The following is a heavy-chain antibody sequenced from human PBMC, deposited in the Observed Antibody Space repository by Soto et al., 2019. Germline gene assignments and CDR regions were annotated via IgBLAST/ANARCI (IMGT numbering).Heavy chain of an antibody. CDR3: DRDPHVTTCGV. CDR1: GGNFSRYA. D-gene: IGHD1-1*01. J-gene: IGHJ6*02. V-gene: IGHV1-69*01. Sequence: GGNFSRYAISWVRQAPGQGLEWMGGIIPIFGTANYAQKFQGRVTITADESTSTAYMELSSLRSEDTAVYYCDRDPHVTTCGVWGQVTTVP. CDR2: IIPIFGTA.